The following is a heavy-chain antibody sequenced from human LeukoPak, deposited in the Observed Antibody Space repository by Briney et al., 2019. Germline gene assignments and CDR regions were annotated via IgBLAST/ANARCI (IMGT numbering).Heavy chain of an antibody. CDR1: GGSLSSSTTG. J-gene: IGHJ1*01. CDR2: ISYNGNT. V-gene: IGHV4-39*01. D-gene: IGHD6-19*01. CDR3: ARSFSIGWPSYFLD. Sequence: SETLSLTCAVSGGSLSSSTTGCGSIRQPPGKGLEWIGTISYNGNTYYNPSLKTRVTISVDTSKNQFSLKLTSVTAADTAVYFCARSFSIGWPSYFLDLSPGTLATVSS.